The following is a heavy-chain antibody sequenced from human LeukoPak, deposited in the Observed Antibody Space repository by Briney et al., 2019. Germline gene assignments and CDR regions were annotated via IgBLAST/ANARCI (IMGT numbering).Heavy chain of an antibody. CDR1: GGSISSGGYS. Sequence: ASQTLSLTCAVSGGSISSGGYSWSWIRQPPGKGLEWIGYIYHSGSTYYNPSLKSRVTISVDRSKNQFSLKLNSVTPEDTAVYYCARATLTILRYFVPHQYWFDPWGQGTLVTVSS. CDR3: ARATLTILRYFVPHQYWFDP. CDR2: IYHSGST. D-gene: IGHD3-9*01. V-gene: IGHV4-30-2*01. J-gene: IGHJ5*02.